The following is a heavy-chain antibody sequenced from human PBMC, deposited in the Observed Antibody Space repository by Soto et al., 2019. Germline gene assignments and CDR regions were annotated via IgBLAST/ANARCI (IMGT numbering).Heavy chain of an antibody. CDR2: ISPMFGAA. D-gene: IGHD3-10*01. J-gene: IGHJ4*02. CDR1: GGTFNTYA. CDR3: AREVQVHTPAFVY. Sequence: QVQLVQSGAEMKKPGSWVKVSCQSSGGTFNTYAMNWVRQAPGQGPEWMGDISPMFGAAKYAPKFQGRVTINADESTGTSYMQLSSLTSEDTALYFCAREVQVHTPAFVYWGQGTLVTVSS. V-gene: IGHV1-69*19.